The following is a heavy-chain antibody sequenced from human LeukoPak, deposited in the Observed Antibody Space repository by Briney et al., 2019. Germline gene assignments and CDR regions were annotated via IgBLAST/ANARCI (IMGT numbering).Heavy chain of an antibody. CDR2: IYYSGSN. J-gene: IGHJ4*02. Sequence: PSETLSLTCTVSGGSINSRNHYWGWIRQPPGKGLEWIGNIYYSGSNYYNPSLKSRLTISIDTSRNQFSLKLSSVTATDTAVYYCARLLAYYYDSSGPFFDYWGQGTLVTVSS. V-gene: IGHV4-39*01. CDR1: GGSINSRNHY. CDR3: ARLLAYYYDSSGPFFDY. D-gene: IGHD3-22*01.